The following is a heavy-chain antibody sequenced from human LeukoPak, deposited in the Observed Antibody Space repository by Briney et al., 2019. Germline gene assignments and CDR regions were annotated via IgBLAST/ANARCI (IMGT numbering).Heavy chain of an antibody. CDR1: GASISSSF. J-gene: IGHJ5*02. D-gene: IGHD4-17*01. V-gene: IGHV4-59*08. CDR2: IYYTGST. CDR3: ARVRPTVTNWFDP. Sequence: KPSETLSLTCTASGASISSSFWSWIRQSPGKGLEWIAYIYYTGSTQYNPSLKSRVTISVDTSKNQFSLKLSSVTAADTAVYYCARVRPTVTNWFDPWGQGTLVTVSS.